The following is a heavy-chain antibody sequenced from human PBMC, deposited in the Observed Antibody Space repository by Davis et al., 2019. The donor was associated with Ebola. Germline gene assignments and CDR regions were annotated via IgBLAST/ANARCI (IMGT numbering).Heavy chain of an antibody. J-gene: IGHJ4*02. V-gene: IGHV3-13*01. D-gene: IGHD5-24*01. CDR3: ARELGYREDY. CDR2: IGTAGDT. CDR1: GFTFSNYD. Sequence: PGGSLRLSCAASGFTFSNYDMHWVRQVTGKGLEWVSAIGTAGDTYYPGSVKGRFTISRDHSKNTLYLQMNSLRAEDTAAYYCARELGYREDYWGQGTQVTVSS.